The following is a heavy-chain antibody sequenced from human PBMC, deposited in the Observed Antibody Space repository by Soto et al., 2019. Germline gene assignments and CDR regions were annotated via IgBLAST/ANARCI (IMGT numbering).Heavy chain of an antibody. CDR2: IIPIFGTA. CDR3: ARDISGYSSSWDIFDY. J-gene: IGHJ4*02. V-gene: IGHV1-69*01. CDR1: GGTFSSYA. Sequence: QVQLVQSGAEVKKPGSSVKVSCKASGGTFSSYAISWVRQAPGQGLEWMGGIIPIFGTANYEQKFQGRVTITADESTSTAYMELSSLRSEDTAVYYCARDISGYSSSWDIFDYWGQGTLVTVSS. D-gene: IGHD6-13*01.